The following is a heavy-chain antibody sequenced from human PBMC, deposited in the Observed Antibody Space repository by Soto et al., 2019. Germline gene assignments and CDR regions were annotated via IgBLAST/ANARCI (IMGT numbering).Heavy chain of an antibody. CDR1: GGSISSGGYY. D-gene: IGHD6-19*01. CDR3: ARAHRSYGFIGSSGWDHYFDY. CDR2: IYYSGST. V-gene: IGHV4-31*03. J-gene: IGHJ4*02. Sequence: NPSETLSLTCTVSGGSISSGGYYWSWIRQHPGKGLEWIGYIYYSGSTYYNPSLKSRVTISVDTSKNQFSLKLSSVTAADTAVYYCARAHRSYGFIGSSGWDHYFDYWGQGTLVTVSS.